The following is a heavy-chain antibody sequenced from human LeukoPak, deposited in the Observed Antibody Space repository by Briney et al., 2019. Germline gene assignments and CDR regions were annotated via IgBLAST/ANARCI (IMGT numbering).Heavy chain of an antibody. CDR3: ARDGGINPWYYYMDV. CDR2: INHSGST. D-gene: IGHD3-10*01. V-gene: IGHV4-34*01. CDR1: GGSFSGYY. J-gene: IGHJ6*03. Sequence: SETLSLTCAVYGGSFSGYYWSWIRQPPGKGLEWIGEINHSGSTNYNPSLKSRVTISVDTSKNQFSLKLSSVTAADTAVYYCARDGGINPWYYYMDVWGKGTTVTVSS.